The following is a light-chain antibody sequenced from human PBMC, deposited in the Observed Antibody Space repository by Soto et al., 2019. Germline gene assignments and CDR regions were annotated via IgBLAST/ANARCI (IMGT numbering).Light chain of an antibody. CDR1: SSDVGGYNR. Sequence: QSALTQPASVSGSPGQSITISCTGTSSDVGGYNRVSWFQQHPGNAPKLIIYDVGSRASGVSNRFSGSRSGNTASSLTISGLQAEDEADYYCGSYTSGRTYVFGTGTKVTVL. J-gene: IGLJ1*01. CDR3: GSYTSGRTYV. V-gene: IGLV2-14*01. CDR2: DVG.